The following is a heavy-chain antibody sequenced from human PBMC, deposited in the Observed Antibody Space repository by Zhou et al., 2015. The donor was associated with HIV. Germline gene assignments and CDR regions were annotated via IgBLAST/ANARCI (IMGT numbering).Heavy chain of an antibody. Sequence: QVQLVQSGAEVKKPGSSVKVSCKASGGTFSSYTISWVRQAPGQGLEWMGRIIPILGIANYAQKFQGRVTITADKSTSTAYMELSSLRSEDTAVYYCARSTYDFWSGYDIYTIDYWGQGTLVTVSS. CDR1: GGTFSSYT. V-gene: IGHV1-69*02. D-gene: IGHD3-3*01. CDR3: ARSTYDFWSGYDIYTIDY. J-gene: IGHJ4*02. CDR2: IIPILGIA.